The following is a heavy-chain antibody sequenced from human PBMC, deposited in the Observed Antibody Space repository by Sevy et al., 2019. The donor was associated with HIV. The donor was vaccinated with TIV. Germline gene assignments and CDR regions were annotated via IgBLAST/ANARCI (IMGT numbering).Heavy chain of an antibody. J-gene: IGHJ4*02. CDR2: IKSKTDGGTT. D-gene: IGHD1-26*01. Sequence: GGSLRLSCAASGFTFSNAWMSWVRQAPGKGLEWVGRIKSKTDGGTTDYAAPVKARFTISRDDSKNTLYLQMNSLKTEDTAVYYCTTGPVGATTTYWGQGTLVTVSS. CDR1: GFTFSNAW. CDR3: TTGPVGATTTY. V-gene: IGHV3-15*01.